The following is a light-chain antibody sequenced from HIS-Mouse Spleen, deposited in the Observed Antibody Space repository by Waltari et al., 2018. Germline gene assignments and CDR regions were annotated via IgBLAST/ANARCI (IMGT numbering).Light chain of an antibody. CDR2: RNN. J-gene: IGLJ3*02. CDR3: AAWDDSLSGPV. CDR1: SPNIGSNY. Sequence: QSVLTQPPSASGTPGQRVTIACSGSSPNIGSNYVYWYQQLPGTAPKLLIYRNNQRPSGVPERFPGSKSGTSASLAISGLRSEDEADYYCAAWDDSLSGPVFGGGTKLTVL. V-gene: IGLV1-47*01.